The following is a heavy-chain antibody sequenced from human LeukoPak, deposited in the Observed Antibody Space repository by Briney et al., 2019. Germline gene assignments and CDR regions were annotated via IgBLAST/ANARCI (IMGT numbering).Heavy chain of an antibody. V-gene: IGHV3-33*08. J-gene: IGHJ4*02. CDR3: VRDPSGSGFAFDS. CDR2: IWFDGSNK. D-gene: IGHD1-1*01. Sequence: GGSLRLSCAASGFTVSTTYMSWVRQAPGKGLEWVAFIWFDGSNKHYADSVKGRFTISRDNSEDTLYLQMNSLRAEDTAVYYCVRDPSGSGFAFDSWGQGALVTVSS. CDR1: GFTVSTTY.